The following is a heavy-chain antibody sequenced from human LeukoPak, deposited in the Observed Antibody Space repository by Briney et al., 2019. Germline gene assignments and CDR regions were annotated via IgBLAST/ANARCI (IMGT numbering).Heavy chain of an antibody. CDR1: GFTFSSYG. J-gene: IGHJ4*02. CDR2: ISYDGSNK. V-gene: IGHV3-30*18. Sequence: GGSLRLSSAASGFTFSSYGMHWVRQAPGKGLEWVAVISYDGSNKYYADSVKGRFTISRDNSKNTLYLQMNSLRAEDTAVYYCAKRVWFGEYTDYWGQGTLVTVSS. CDR3: AKRVWFGEYTDY. D-gene: IGHD3-10*01.